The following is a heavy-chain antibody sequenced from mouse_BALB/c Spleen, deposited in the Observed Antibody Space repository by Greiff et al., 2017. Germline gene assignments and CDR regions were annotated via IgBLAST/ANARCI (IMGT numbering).Heavy chain of an antibody. D-gene: IGHD1-1*01. V-gene: IGHV5-17*02. CDR3: ARSSLFYSVEAMDY. CDR2: ISSGSSTI. Sequence: EVQRVESGGGLVQPGGSRKLSCAASGFTFSSFGMHWVRQAPEKGLEWVAYISSGSSTIYYADTVNGRFTISRDNPKNTLFLQMTSLRSEDTAMYYCARSSLFYSVEAMDYWGQGTSVTVAS. J-gene: IGHJ4*01. CDR1: GFTFSSFG.